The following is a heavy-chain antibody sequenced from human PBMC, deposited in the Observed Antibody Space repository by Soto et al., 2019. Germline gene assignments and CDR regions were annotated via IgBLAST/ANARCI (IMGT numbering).Heavy chain of an antibody. CDR1: GYTLSSYG. CDR3: ARYWHATVTRDDDRFDY. Sequence: QVQLVQSGAEVKKPGASEKVSCKASGYTLSSYGISWVRQAPGQGLEWMGWTSGYNGDTHYAQKFQDRVTMTTDTCMSTVYMELRSLRPDDTAVYYCARYWHATVTRDDDRFDYWGQGTLVTVSS. D-gene: IGHD4-17*01. CDR2: TSGYNGDT. V-gene: IGHV1-18*01. J-gene: IGHJ4*02.